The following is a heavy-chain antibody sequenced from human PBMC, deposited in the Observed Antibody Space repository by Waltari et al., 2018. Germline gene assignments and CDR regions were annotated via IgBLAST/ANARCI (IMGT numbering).Heavy chain of an antibody. Sequence: QVQLQESGPGLVKPSGTLSLTCAVSGGSISSSNWWSWVRQPPGKGLEWIGEIYHSGSTNYNPSLKSRVTISVDKSKNQFSLKLSSVTAADTAVYYCALWREASYYDFWSGYYIFDYWGQGTLVTVSS. CDR2: IYHSGST. V-gene: IGHV4-4*02. D-gene: IGHD3-3*01. CDR1: GGSISSSNW. J-gene: IGHJ4*02. CDR3: ALWREASYYDFWSGYYIFDY.